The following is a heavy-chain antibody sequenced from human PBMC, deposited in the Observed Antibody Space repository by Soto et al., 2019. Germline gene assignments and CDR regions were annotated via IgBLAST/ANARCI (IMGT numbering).Heavy chain of an antibody. CDR2: IIPIFGTE. V-gene: IGHV1-69*06. Sequence: ASVKVSCKASGGTFSSYAISWVRQAPGQGLEWMGGIIPIFGTENYAQKFQGRVTITADKSTSTAYMELSSLRSEDTAVYYCARVAYVAGNWFDPWGQGTLVTVSS. CDR1: GGTFSSYA. D-gene: IGHD3-16*01. J-gene: IGHJ5*02. CDR3: ARVAYVAGNWFDP.